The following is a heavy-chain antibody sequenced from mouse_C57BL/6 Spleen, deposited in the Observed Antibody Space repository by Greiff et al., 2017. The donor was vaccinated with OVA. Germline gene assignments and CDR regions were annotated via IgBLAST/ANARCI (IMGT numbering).Heavy chain of an antibody. D-gene: IGHD1-1*01. CDR3: ARPRSLLLPMDY. V-gene: IGHV1-26*01. J-gene: IGHJ4*01. CDR2: INPNNGGT. CDR1: GYTFTDYY. Sequence: VQLQQSGPELVKPGASVKISCKASGYTFTDYYMNWVKQSHGKSLEWIGDINPNNGGTSYNQKFKGKATLTVDKSSSTACMELRSLTSEDSAVYYCARPRSLLLPMDYWGQGTSVTVSS.